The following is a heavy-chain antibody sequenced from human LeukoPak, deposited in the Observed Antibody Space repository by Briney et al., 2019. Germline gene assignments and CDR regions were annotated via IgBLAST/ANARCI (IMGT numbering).Heavy chain of an antibody. CDR3: ARDAGETVMLSAAD. J-gene: IGHJ4*02. D-gene: IGHD3-16*01. CDR1: GLAFSNYG. Sequence: GGSQILYCAAYGLAFSNYGMHWVRQAPGKGLEWVAVIWYDGSDKYYADSLKGRFTITGDTCKNTVYLQMNSLRGEDTALYFCARDAGETVMLSAADWCRGTQVTVSS. CDR2: IWYDGSDK. V-gene: IGHV3-33*01.